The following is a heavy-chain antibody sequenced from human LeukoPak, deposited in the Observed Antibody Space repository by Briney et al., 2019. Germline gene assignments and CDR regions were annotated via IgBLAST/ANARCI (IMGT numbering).Heavy chain of an antibody. CDR1: GDSVSSNSAA. J-gene: IGHJ3*02. CDR2: TYYRSKWYN. CDR3: ARGRRGYSYGELRSDAFDI. V-gene: IGHV6-1*01. D-gene: IGHD5-18*01. Sequence: SQTLSLTCAISGDSVSSNSAAWNWIRQSPSRGLEWLGRTYYRSKWYNDYAVSVKSRITINPDTSKNQFSLKLSSVTAADTAVYYCARGRRGYSYGELRSDAFDIWGQGTMVTVSS.